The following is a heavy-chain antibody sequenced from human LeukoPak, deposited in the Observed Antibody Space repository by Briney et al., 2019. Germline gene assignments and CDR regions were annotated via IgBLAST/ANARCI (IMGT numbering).Heavy chain of an antibody. J-gene: IGHJ6*02. CDR2: INHSGST. CDR3: ARVPFNYYGSGSWPYYYYGMDV. V-gene: IGHV4-34*01. CDR1: GGSFSGYY. D-gene: IGHD3-10*01. Sequence: ASETLSLTCAVYGGSFSGYYWSWIRQPPGKGLEWIGEINHSGSTNYNPSLKSRVTISVDTSKNQFSLKLSSVTAADTAVYYCARVPFNYYGSGSWPYYYYGMDVWGQGTTVTVSS.